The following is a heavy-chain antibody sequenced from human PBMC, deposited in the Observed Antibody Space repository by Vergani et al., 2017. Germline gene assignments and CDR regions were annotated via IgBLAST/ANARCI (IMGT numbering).Heavy chain of an antibody. CDR2: TYFMSKWYN. D-gene: IGHD3-22*01. CDR3: AREDXSLTVEGANYMDI. Sequence: QVQLHQSGPGLVRPSQTLSLTCAISGDRVSNKSAGWNWLRQSPSLGLEWLGRTYFMSKWYNDYAASVKSRMTINSDTSKNLFSLQLQSVTPEDTAVYYCAREDXSLTVEGANYMDIWGKGTTVTVSS. V-gene: IGHV6-1*01. J-gene: IGHJ6*03. CDR1: GDRVSNKSAG.